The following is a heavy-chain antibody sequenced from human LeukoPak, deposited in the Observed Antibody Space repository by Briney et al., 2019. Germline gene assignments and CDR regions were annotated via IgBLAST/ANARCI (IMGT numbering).Heavy chain of an antibody. CDR2: ISTTSSTI. Sequence: GGSLRLSCAASGFTFSSFGMNWVRQAPGEGLEWVSYISTTSSTIFYADSVKGRFTISRDNAKNSVYLQMNSLRAEDTAVYYCAKGVVVAPDVTPFDYWGQGTLVTVSS. CDR1: GFTFSSFG. D-gene: IGHD2-2*01. J-gene: IGHJ4*02. V-gene: IGHV3-48*01. CDR3: AKGVVVAPDVTPFDY.